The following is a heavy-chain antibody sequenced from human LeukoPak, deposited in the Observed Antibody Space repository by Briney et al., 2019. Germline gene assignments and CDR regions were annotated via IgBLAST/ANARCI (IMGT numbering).Heavy chain of an antibody. D-gene: IGHD6-13*01. J-gene: IGHJ4*02. V-gene: IGHV4-39*01. CDR3: ARRAGYSSSWYDDY. Sequence: SETLSLTCTVSGGSISSSSYYWGWIRQPPGKGLEWIGSIYYSGSTYYNPSLKSRVTISVDTSKNQFSLKLSSVTAADTAVYYCARRAGYSSSWYDDYWGQGTLVNVSS. CDR2: IYYSGST. CDR1: GGSISSSSYY.